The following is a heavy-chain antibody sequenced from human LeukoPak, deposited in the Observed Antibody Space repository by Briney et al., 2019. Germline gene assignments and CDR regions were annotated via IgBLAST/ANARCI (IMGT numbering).Heavy chain of an antibody. CDR3: ATRLGEFSSRDAFNI. J-gene: IGHJ3*02. V-gene: IGHV1-24*01. CDR2: FSPGDGET. D-gene: IGHD3-16*02. Sequence: ASVKVSCKASGYSLTELSMHWVRQAPGKGLEWVGGFSPGDGETIYAQRFQGRVTMTEATYTDTAYMELRSLTYEDTAVYYCATRLGEFSSRDAFNIWGQGTMVTVSS. CDR1: GYSLTELS.